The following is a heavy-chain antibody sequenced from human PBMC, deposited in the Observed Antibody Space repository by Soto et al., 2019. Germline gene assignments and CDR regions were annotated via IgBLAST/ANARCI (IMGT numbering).Heavy chain of an antibody. CDR1: GFTFSSYA. CDR2: ISYDGSNK. D-gene: IGHD5-18*01. Sequence: QVQLVESGGGVVQPGRSLRLSCAASGFTFSSYAMHWVRQAPGKGLEWVAVISYDGSNKYYADSVKGRFTISRDNSKNTLYLQMNSLRAEDTAVYYCARDLDSYGHTDSDGMDVW. J-gene: IGHJ6*01. CDR3: ARDLDSYGHTDSDGMDV. V-gene: IGHV3-30-3*01.